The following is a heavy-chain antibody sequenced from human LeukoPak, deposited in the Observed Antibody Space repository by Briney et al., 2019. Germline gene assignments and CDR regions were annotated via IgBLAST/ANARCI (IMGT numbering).Heavy chain of an antibody. CDR2: MNPNSGNT. J-gene: IGHJ5*02. CDR1: GYTFTSYD. CDR3: ARRRQLRLDFGVVIYNWFDP. Sequence: GASVKVSCKASGYTFTSYDINWVRQATGQGLEWMGWMNPNSGNTGYAQKFQGRVTMTRNTSISTAYMELSSLRSEDTAVYYCARRRQLRLDFGVVIYNWFDPWGQGTLVTVSS. D-gene: IGHD3-3*01. V-gene: IGHV1-8*01.